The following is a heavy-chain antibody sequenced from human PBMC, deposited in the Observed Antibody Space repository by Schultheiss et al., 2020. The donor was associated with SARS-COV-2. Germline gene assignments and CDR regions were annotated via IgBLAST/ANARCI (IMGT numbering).Heavy chain of an antibody. D-gene: IGHD1-26*01. CDR1: GFSLSTTGTR. V-gene: IGHV2-70*04. CDR3: ARIRDSGSFYIEPYFED. Sequence: SGPTLVKPTQTLTLTCSFSGFSLSTTGTRVSWIRQPPGKALEWLARIDWDDDEFYSTSLKTRLTISKDTSKNQVVLTMTNIDPVDTATYYCARIRDSGSFYIEPYFEDWGQGTLVTVSS. J-gene: IGHJ4*02. CDR2: IDWDDDE.